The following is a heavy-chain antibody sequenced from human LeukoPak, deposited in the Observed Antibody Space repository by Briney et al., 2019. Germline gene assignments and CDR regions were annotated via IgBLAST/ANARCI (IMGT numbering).Heavy chain of an antibody. CDR1: GGSISSSSYY. J-gene: IGHJ5*02. V-gene: IGHV4-39*01. CDR3: ARLRPYYDSSGYYGWFDP. CDR2: IYYSGST. D-gene: IGHD3-22*01. Sequence: TETLSLTCTVSGGSISSSSYYWGWIRQPPGKGLEWIGSIYYSGSTYYNPSLKSRVTISVDTSKNQFSLKLSSVTAADTAVYYCARLRPYYDSSGYYGWFDPWGQGTLVTVSS.